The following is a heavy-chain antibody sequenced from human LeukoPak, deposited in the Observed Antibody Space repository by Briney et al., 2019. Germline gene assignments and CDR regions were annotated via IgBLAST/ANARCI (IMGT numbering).Heavy chain of an antibody. Sequence: SETLSLTCTVSGGSISSYYWSWIRQPPGKELECIGYIYYSGSTNYTPSLKSRVTISVDTSKNQFSLKLSSVTAADTAVYYCARDPGAYFDYWGQGTLVTVSS. D-gene: IGHD4/OR15-4a*01. CDR2: IYYSGST. CDR3: ARDPGAYFDY. CDR1: GGSISSYY. J-gene: IGHJ4*02. V-gene: IGHV4-59*01.